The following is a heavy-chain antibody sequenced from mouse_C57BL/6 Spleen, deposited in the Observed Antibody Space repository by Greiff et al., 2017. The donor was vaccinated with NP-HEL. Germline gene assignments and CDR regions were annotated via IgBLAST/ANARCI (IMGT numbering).Heavy chain of an antibody. Sequence: VQLQESGAELVKPGASVKMSCKASGYTFTTYPIEWMKQNHGKSLEWIGNFHPYNDDTKYNEKFKGKATLTVEKSSSTVYLELSRLTSDDSAVYYCARNYYGSSYWYFDVWGTGTTVTVSS. J-gene: IGHJ1*03. D-gene: IGHD1-1*01. CDR3: ARNYYGSSYWYFDV. V-gene: IGHV1-47*01. CDR2: FHPYNDDT. CDR1: GYTFTTYP.